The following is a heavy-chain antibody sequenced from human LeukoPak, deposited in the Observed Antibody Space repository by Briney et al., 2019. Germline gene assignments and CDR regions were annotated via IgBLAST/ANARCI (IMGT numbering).Heavy chain of an antibody. CDR3: ARSGMDYYDSSGYPFEY. D-gene: IGHD3-22*01. CDR2: TNPNSGNT. Sequence: ASVKVSCKASGYTFTSYDINWVRQATGQWLEWMGWTNPNSGNTGYAQKFQGRVTMTRNTSISTAYMELSSLRSEDTAVYYCARSGMDYYDSSGYPFEYWGQGTLGTVSS. CDR1: GYTFTSYD. J-gene: IGHJ4*02. V-gene: IGHV1-8*01.